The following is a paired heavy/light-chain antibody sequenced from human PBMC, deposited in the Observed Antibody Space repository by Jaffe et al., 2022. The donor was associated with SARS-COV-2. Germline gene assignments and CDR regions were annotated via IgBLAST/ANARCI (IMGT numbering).Light chain of an antibody. CDR1: QNISSC. J-gene: IGKJ4*01. CDR3: QQYYGYPFT. Sequence: AIRMTQSPSSFSASTGDRVTITCRASQNISSCLAWYQQEPGKAPKLLIYGASTLQSGVPSRFSGSGSGTDFTLTISCLQSEDFATYYCQQYYGYPFTFGGGTKVEIK. CDR2: GAS. V-gene: IGKV1-8*01.
Heavy chain of an antibody. J-gene: IGHJ6*02. CDR1: EFTFSSYW. D-gene: IGHD1-1*01. V-gene: IGHV3-7*03. CDR3: ARANPATGIYRGKYYYYGMDV. Sequence: EVQLVESGGSLVQPGGSLRLSCAASEFTFSSYWMSWVRQAPGKGLEWVANIKQDGSEKYYVDSVKGRFTISRDNAKNSLYLQMNSLRAEDTAVYYCARANPATGIYRGKYYYYGMDVWGQGTTVAVSS. CDR2: IKQDGSEK.